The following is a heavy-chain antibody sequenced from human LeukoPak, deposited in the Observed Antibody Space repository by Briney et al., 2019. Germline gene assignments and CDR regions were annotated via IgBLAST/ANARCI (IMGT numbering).Heavy chain of an antibody. CDR3: TRGSTGSTGPLDY. V-gene: IGHV3-49*04. CDR1: GFTFGDYA. Sequence: GGSLRLSCTASGFTFGDYAMRWVRQAPGKGMEWVGFIRSKAYGGTTEYAASVKGRSTISRDDSKSIAYLQMNSLKTEDTAVYYCTRGSTGSTGPLDYWGQGTLVTVSS. D-gene: IGHD1-7*01. J-gene: IGHJ4*02. CDR2: IRSKAYGGTT.